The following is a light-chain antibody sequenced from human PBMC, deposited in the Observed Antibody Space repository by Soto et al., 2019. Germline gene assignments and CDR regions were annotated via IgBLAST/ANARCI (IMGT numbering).Light chain of an antibody. Sequence: QSALTQPASVSGSLGQSITISCTGTSSDVGGYNYVSWYQQHPGKAPKLMIYEVSNRPSGVSIRFSGSKSGNTAALTISGHQAEDEADYYCSSYTSSSTTVVFGGGTQLTVL. V-gene: IGLV2-14*01. CDR2: EVS. CDR3: SSYTSSSTTVV. J-gene: IGLJ2*01. CDR1: SSDVGGYNY.